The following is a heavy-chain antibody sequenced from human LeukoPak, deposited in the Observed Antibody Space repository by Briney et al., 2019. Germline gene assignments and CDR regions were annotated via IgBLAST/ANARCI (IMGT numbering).Heavy chain of an antibody. V-gene: IGHV1-69-2*01. CDR2: VDPKDGET. D-gene: IGHD1-26*01. J-gene: IGHJ6*04. CDR3: ATDAGIVGAPSVRDV. Sequence: GASVKVSCKVSGYTFTDYYMHWVQQAPGKGLEWMGLVDPKDGETIYAEKFQGRVTITADTSTDTAYMELSSLRSEDTAVYYCATDAGIVGAPSVRDVWGKGTTVTVSS. CDR1: GYTFTDYY.